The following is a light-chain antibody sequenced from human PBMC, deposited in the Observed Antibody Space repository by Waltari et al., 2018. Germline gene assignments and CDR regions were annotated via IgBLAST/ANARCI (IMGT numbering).Light chain of an antibody. J-gene: IGLJ2*01. CDR3: QSDDSRLSHVV. CDR2: RDI. V-gene: IGLV1-40*01. Sequence: QRRPGAAPKVLIYRDINRPSAVPDRFSGSKSGTSASLAITGLQADDEADYYCQSDDSRLSHVVFGGGTKLTVL.